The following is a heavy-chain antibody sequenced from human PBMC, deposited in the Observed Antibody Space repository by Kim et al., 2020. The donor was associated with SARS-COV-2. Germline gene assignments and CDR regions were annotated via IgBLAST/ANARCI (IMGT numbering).Heavy chain of an antibody. CDR2: ISSSSSYI. CDR1: GFTFSSYS. J-gene: IGHJ6*02. CDR3: ARDQVTMVRGVIIDYYYGMDV. D-gene: IGHD3-10*01. V-gene: IGHV3-21*01. Sequence: GGSLRLSCAASGFTFSSYSMNWVRQAPGKGLEWVSSISSSSSYIYYADSVKGRFTISRDNAKNSLYLQMNSLRAEDTAVYYCARDQVTMVRGVIIDYYYGMDVWGQGTTVTVSS.